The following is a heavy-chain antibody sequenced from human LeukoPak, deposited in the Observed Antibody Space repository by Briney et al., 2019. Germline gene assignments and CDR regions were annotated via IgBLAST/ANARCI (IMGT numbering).Heavy chain of an antibody. CDR1: EFTLSHYW. CDR3: VREWVDWGQGYNWFDR. Sequence: GRSLRLSCVASEFTLSHYWLSWVRQAPRKGLVGVASINQDGTKKKYVDSVKGRFDISRDNTKNSLHLQMSSLRAEDTAVYYCVREWVDWGQGYNWFDRWGQGTLATVSS. V-gene: IGHV3-7*01. J-gene: IGHJ5*02. CDR2: INQDGTKK. D-gene: IGHD7-27*01.